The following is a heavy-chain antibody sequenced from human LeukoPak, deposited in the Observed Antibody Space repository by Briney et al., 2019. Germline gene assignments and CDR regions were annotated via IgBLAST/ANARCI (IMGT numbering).Heavy chain of an antibody. J-gene: IGHJ5*02. CDR2: ISGSGGST. Sequence: PWGSLILSCAASGFTFISYAMSWVLQAPGKGLEWVSAISGSGGSTYYADSVKGRFTISRDNSKNTLYLQMNSLRAEDTAVYYCAKGIGYDILTGYYKENWFDPWGQGTLVTVSS. CDR3: AKGIGYDILTGYYKENWFDP. CDR1: GFTFISYA. V-gene: IGHV3-23*01. D-gene: IGHD3-9*01.